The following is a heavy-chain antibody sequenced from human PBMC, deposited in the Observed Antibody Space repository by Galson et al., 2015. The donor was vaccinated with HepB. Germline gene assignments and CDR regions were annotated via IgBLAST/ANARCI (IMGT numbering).Heavy chain of an antibody. CDR2: IYYSGST. V-gene: IGHV4-61*01. Sequence: SEPLSLTCTVSGGSVSSGSYYWSWIRQPPGKGLEWIGYIYYSGSTNYNPSLKSRVTISVDTSKNQFSLKLSSVTAADTAVYYCAREYLGRWELSYYFDYWGQGTLVTVSS. CDR1: GGSVSSGSYY. D-gene: IGHD1-26*01. CDR3: AREYLGRWELSYYFDY. J-gene: IGHJ4*02.